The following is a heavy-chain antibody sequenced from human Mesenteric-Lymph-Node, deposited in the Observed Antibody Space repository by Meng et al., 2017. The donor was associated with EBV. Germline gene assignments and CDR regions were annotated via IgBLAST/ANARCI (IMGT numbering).Heavy chain of an antibody. J-gene: IGHJ4*02. CDR3: ARGRIDDYTKFFDY. CDR1: GESLIGYY. V-gene: IGHV4-34*01. D-gene: IGHD4-11*01. Sequence: QVQIQQWGAGLLKPSETLSLTCAVSGESLIGYYWSWIRQSPGKGLEWIGEINHSGSTNYNPSLESRLTISVDTSRNHFSLKLTSVTAADTAVYYCARGRIDDYTKFFDYWGQGTLVTVSS. CDR2: INHSGST.